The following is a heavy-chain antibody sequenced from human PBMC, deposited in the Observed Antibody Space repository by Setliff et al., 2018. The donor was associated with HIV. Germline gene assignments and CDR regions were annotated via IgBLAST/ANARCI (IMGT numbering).Heavy chain of an antibody. D-gene: IGHD6-13*01. Sequence: SETLSLTCAVYGGSFSGYYWSWIRQPPGKGLEWIGEINHRGSTDYMPSLKGRVTISVDTSKNQFSLKLNSVTAADTDVYYCARQGGFSGSSYPRNYIDVWGKGTTVTVSS. J-gene: IGHJ6*03. V-gene: IGHV4-34*01. CDR2: INHRGST. CDR1: GGSFSGYY. CDR3: ARQGGFSGSSYPRNYIDV.